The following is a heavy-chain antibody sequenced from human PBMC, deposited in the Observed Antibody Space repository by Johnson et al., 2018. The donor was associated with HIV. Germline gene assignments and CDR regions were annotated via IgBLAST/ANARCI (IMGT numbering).Heavy chain of an antibody. CDR1: RFTFDDYA. D-gene: IGHD2-2*02. V-gene: IGHV3-43D*03. J-gene: IGHJ3*02. Sequence: ESGGAVVQPGGSLRLSCATSRFTFDDYAMHWVRQAPGKGLEWVSLINCDGSSTYYADSVKGRFPISRDNIRNSLYLQMNSLRHEDTALYYCVKDIASGYTNGGTLDIWGQGTMVTVSS. CDR3: VKDIASGYTNGGTLDI. CDR2: INCDGSST.